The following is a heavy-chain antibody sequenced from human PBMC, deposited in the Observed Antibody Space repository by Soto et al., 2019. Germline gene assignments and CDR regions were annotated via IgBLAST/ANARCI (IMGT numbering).Heavy chain of an antibody. CDR3: ARHRDIVVVPAAPHYMDV. Sequence: LETLSLTCTVSGGSISSYYWSWIRQPPGKGLEWIGYIYYSGSTNYNPSLKGRVTISVDTSKNQFSLKLSSVTAADTAVYYCARHRDIVVVPAAPHYMDVWGKGTTVTVSS. D-gene: IGHD2-2*01. CDR1: GGSISSYY. J-gene: IGHJ6*03. V-gene: IGHV4-59*08. CDR2: IYYSGST.